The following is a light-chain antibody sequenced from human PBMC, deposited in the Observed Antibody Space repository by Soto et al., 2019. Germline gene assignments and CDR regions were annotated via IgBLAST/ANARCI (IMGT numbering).Light chain of an antibody. Sequence: DIQMTPSPSSLYASVGDRVTITCRASQGISNYLAWYQQKPGKVPKLLIYAASTLQSGVPSRFSGSGSRTDFNLTISSLQPEDVATYYCQKYDGAPTWTFGQGNKVEI. CDR1: QGISNY. V-gene: IGKV1-27*01. J-gene: IGKJ1*01. CDR3: QKYDGAPTWT. CDR2: AAS.